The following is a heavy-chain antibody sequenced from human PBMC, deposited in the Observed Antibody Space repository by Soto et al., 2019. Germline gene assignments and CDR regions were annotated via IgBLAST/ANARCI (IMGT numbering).Heavy chain of an antibody. D-gene: IGHD3-22*01. CDR2: IIPIFGTA. CDR1: GGTFSSYA. CDR3: ARDAWYDSSGYSRPGYYYYYGMDV. Sequence: QVQLVQSGAEVKKPGSSVTVSCKASGGTFSSYAISWVRQAPGQGLEWMGGIIPIFGTANYAQKFQGRVTITADKSTSTAYMELSSLRSEDTAVYYCARDAWYDSSGYSRPGYYYYYGMDVWGQGTTVTVSS. J-gene: IGHJ6*02. V-gene: IGHV1-69*06.